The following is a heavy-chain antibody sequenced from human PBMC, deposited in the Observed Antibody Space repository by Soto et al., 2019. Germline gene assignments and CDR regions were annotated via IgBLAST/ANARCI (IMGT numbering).Heavy chain of an antibody. Sequence: QVQLQESGPGLVKPSKTLSLTCTVSGGSISSYYWSWIRQPPGKGLEWIGFIFYSGSTSYNPSLKRRVTISIDTSEYQFSLKLNSVTAADTAVYYCASLIGDPVLSFDSWGQGTLVAVSS. V-gene: IGHV4-59*01. CDR1: GGSISSYY. CDR2: IFYSGST. J-gene: IGHJ5*01. CDR3: ASLIGDPVLSFDS. D-gene: IGHD3-10*01.